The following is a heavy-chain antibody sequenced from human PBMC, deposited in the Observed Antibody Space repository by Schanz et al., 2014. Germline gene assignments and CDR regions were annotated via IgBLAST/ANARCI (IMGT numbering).Heavy chain of an antibody. J-gene: IGHJ4*02. Sequence: EVQLVESGGGLVQPGGSLRLSCAASGFSFSTHAMSWVRQAPGQGLEWVSGINTSGGSRYYAESVKGRFTISRDNSKNFVVLQMNRLRAVDTAVSYCTKEEAAALWYFEHWGQGALVTVSS. CDR1: GFSFSTHA. CDR3: TKEEAAALWYFEH. CDR2: INTSGGSR. V-gene: IGHV3-23*04. D-gene: IGHD6-13*01.